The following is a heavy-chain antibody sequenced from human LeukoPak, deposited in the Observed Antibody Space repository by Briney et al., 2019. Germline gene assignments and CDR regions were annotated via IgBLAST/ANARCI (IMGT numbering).Heavy chain of an antibody. Sequence: PSETLSLTCIVSNYSISSGYFWGWIRQPPGKGLEWIGYIYYSGSTNYNPSLKSRVTISVDTSKNQFSLKLSSVTAADTAVYYCTSGTLSYYYMDVWGKGTTVTISS. J-gene: IGHJ6*03. CDR3: TSGTLSYYYMDV. V-gene: IGHV4-38-2*02. D-gene: IGHD1-14*01. CDR2: IYYSGST. CDR1: NYSISSGYF.